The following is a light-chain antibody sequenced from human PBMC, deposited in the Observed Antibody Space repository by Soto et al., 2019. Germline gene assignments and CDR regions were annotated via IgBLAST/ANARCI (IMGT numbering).Light chain of an antibody. CDR1: SSNIGSNY. CDR2: RNN. CDR3: AAWDDSLSAVV. Sequence: QSVLTQPPSASGTPGQRVTISCSGSSSNIGSNYVYWYQQLPGTAPTLLIYRNNQRPSGVPARFSGSKSGTSASLAISGLRSEDEADYYCAAWDDSLSAVVFGGGTKLTVL. J-gene: IGLJ2*01. V-gene: IGLV1-47*01.